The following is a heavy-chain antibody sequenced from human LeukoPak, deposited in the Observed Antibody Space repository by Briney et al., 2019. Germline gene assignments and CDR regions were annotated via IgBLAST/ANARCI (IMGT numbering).Heavy chain of an antibody. Sequence: SETLSLTCAVYGGSFNGYYWSWIRQPPGKGLEWIGEINHSGSTNYNPSLKSRVTISVDTSKNQFSLKLSSVTAADTAVYYCARGGGYCSSTSCPSYNSFDPWGQGTLVTVSS. CDR3: ARGGGYCSSTSCPSYNSFDP. CDR2: INHSGST. V-gene: IGHV4-34*01. J-gene: IGHJ5*02. CDR1: GGSFNGYY. D-gene: IGHD2-2*01.